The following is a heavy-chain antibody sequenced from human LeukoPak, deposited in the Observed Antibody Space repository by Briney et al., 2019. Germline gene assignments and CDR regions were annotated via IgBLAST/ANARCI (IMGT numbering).Heavy chain of an antibody. Sequence: SETLSLTCTVSGGSISSYYWSWIRQPPGKALEWIGYIYYTGKTYYNPSLEGRVTILVDTSRNHFSVKLSSVTAADTAVYYCARSQNYYGSGDYWSQGTLVTVSS. CDR1: GGSISSYY. J-gene: IGHJ4*02. V-gene: IGHV4-59*01. CDR2: IYYTGKT. CDR3: ARSQNYYGSGDY. D-gene: IGHD3-10*01.